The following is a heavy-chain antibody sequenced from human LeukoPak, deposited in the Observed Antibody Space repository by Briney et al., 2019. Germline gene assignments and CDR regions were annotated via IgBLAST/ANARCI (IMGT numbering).Heavy chain of an antibody. CDR2: INHSGST. CDR1: GGSFSGYY. D-gene: IGHD6-13*01. V-gene: IGHV4-34*01. Sequence: LETLSLTCAVYGGSFSGYYWSWIRQPPGKGLEWIGEINHSGSTNYNPSLKSRVTISVDTSKNQFSLTLSSVTAADTAVYYCARLPLAAAGRGYYYYYGMDVWGQGTTVTVSS. CDR3: ARLPLAAAGRGYYYYYGMDV. J-gene: IGHJ6*02.